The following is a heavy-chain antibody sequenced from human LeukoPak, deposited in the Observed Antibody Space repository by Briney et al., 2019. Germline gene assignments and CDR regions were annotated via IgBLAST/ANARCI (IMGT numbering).Heavy chain of an antibody. CDR3: ARRNLIHYYGSGSYYNVPNWFDP. J-gene: IGHJ5*02. V-gene: IGHV4-38-2*02. CDR2: INHSGST. Sequence: SETLSLTCTVSGYSISSDYYWGWIRQPPGKGLEWIGEINHSGSTDYNPSLKSRVTISVDTSKNQFSLKLSSVTAADTAVYYCARRNLIHYYGSGSYYNVPNWFDPWGQGTLVTVSS. D-gene: IGHD3-10*01. CDR1: GYSISSDYY.